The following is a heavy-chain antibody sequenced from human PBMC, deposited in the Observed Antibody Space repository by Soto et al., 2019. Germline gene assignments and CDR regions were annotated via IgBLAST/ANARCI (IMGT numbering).Heavy chain of an antibody. J-gene: IGHJ6*02. Sequence: GGSLRLSCAASGFTFSSYAMHWVRQAPGKGLEWVVVISYDGSNKYYADSVKGRFTISRDNSKNTLYLQMNSLRAEDTAVYYCAREGGTMVRGVMRTEGNYYYYYGMDVWGQGTTVTVSS. D-gene: IGHD3-10*01. V-gene: IGHV3-30-3*01. CDR3: AREGGTMVRGVMRTEGNYYYYYGMDV. CDR1: GFTFSSYA. CDR2: ISYDGSNK.